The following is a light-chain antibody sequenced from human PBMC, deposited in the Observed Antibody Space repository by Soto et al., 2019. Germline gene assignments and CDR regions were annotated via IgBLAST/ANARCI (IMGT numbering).Light chain of an antibody. CDR2: GAS. CDR1: QSVSSN. Sequence: EIVVTQSPATLSVSPGERATFSCRASQSVSSNLAWYQQKPGQAPRLLIYGASIRATGIPARFSGGGSGTDFTLTISRLEPEDFAVYYCQQYGYSPITFGQGTRLEIK. J-gene: IGKJ5*01. V-gene: IGKV3-15*01. CDR3: QQYGYSPIT.